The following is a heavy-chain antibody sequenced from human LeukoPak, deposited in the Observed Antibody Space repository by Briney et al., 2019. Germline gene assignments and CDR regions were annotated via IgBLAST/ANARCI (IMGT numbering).Heavy chain of an antibody. V-gene: IGHV3-53*01. J-gene: IGHJ3*02. D-gene: IGHD2-2*01. Sequence: PGGSLRLSCAASGFTFSSNYMSWVRQAPGKGLEWVSVIYSGGSTYYADSVTGRFTISRDNSKNTLYLQMNSLRAEDTAVYYCATLGYCSSTSCYGLRDAFDIWGQGTMVTVSS. CDR3: ATLGYCSSTSCYGLRDAFDI. CDR2: IYSGGST. CDR1: GFTFSSNY.